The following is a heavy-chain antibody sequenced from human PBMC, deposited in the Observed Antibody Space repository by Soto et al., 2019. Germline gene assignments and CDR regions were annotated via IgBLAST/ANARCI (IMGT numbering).Heavy chain of an antibody. V-gene: IGHV1-8*01. CDR2: MNPNSGNT. Sequence: QVQLVQSGAEVKKPGASVKVSCKASGYTFTSYDINWVRQATGQGLEWMGWMNPNSGNTGYAQKFQGRVTITRNTSISTAYMELSSLRSEDTAVYYCARGGSYDYVWGSYRYSWFDPWGQGTLVTVSS. CDR1: GYTFTSYD. J-gene: IGHJ5*02. CDR3: ARGGSYDYVWGSYRYSWFDP. D-gene: IGHD3-16*02.